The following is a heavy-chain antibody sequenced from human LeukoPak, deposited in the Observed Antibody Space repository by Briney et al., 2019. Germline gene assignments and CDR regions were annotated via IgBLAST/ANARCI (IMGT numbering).Heavy chain of an antibody. D-gene: IGHD3-3*01. CDR3: AKWSPNYDFWSGYLDY. CDR2: ISGSGGST. CDR1: GFTFSSYA. J-gene: IGHJ4*02. Sequence: QPGGSLRLSCAASGFTFSSYAMSWVRQAPGKGLEWVSAISGSGGSTYYADSVKGRFTISRDNSKNTLYLQMNSLRAEDTAVYYCAKWSPNYDFWSGYLDYWGQGTLVTVSS. V-gene: IGHV3-23*01.